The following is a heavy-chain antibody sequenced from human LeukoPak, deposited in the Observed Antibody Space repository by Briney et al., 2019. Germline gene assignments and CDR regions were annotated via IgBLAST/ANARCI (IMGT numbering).Heavy chain of an antibody. CDR2: INYSGTA. CDR1: GGSFSGYY. V-gene: IGHV4-34*01. CDR3: ARGGFTVTTYDYYGMDV. J-gene: IGHJ6*02. D-gene: IGHD4-17*01. Sequence: SETLSLTCAVDGGSFSGYYWSWIRQPPGKGLEWLGEINYSGTANHNPSLKSRVAISVDTSKNQFSLKVNSVTAADTAVYYCARGGFTVTTYDYYGMDVWGQGTTVTVSS.